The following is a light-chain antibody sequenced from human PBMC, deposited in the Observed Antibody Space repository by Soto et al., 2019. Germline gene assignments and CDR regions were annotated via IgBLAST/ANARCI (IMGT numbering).Light chain of an antibody. CDR3: QQYNALWT. CDR2: DAS. V-gene: IGKV1-5*01. J-gene: IGKJ1*01. Sequence: DFQMTQSPSTLSASVGDRVTITCRASQSINSWLAWYQQKPGKAPKLLIYDASSLESGVPSRFSGSGSGTEFTLTITILQPGDFATYYCQQYNALWTFGQGTKVEIK. CDR1: QSINSW.